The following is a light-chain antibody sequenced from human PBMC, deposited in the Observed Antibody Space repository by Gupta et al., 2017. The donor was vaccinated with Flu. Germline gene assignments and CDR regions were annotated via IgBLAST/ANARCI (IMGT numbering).Light chain of an antibody. J-gene: IGLJ2*01. CDR1: GGIIASNY. V-gene: IGLV6-57*02. Sequence: SGGIIASNYVQWYQQRPGSAPTTVIDENDERPSGVRYLFSGSIDSSSNSASLAISGLKTEDEAYYYCQSYDSNLVVFGGGTKLTVL. CDR2: END. CDR3: QSYDSNLVV.